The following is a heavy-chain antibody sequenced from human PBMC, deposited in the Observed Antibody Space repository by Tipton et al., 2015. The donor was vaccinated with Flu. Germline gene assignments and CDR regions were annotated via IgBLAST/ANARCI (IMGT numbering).Heavy chain of an antibody. CDR3: ARASEVVMDQEPLDAYYAMDV. CDR1: GDSISRGDFH. J-gene: IGHJ6*02. Sequence: TLSLTCTVSGDSISRGDFHWAWIRQPPRKGLEWIGYMYYSGGTYYNPALKSRVSISIDTSKNQFSLKVRSVTAADSAVYYCARASEVVMDQEPLDAYYAMDVWGQGTTVTVSS. D-gene: IGHD3-16*01. V-gene: IGHV4-30-4*01. CDR2: MYYSGGT.